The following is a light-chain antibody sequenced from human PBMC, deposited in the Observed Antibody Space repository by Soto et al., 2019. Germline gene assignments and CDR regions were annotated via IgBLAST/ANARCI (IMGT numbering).Light chain of an antibody. CDR1: QNIRNL. CDR2: DAS. CDR3: QQYNTYAT. J-gene: IGKJ5*01. Sequence: DFQRTPYPSTLSPPVGDSVPITCRASQNIRNLLAWYQQKPGKAPKPLIYDASTLKTGVPSRFSGSGSGSEFNFTITGLQPDDFATYFCQQYNTYATFGQAGRPEI. V-gene: IGKV1-5*01.